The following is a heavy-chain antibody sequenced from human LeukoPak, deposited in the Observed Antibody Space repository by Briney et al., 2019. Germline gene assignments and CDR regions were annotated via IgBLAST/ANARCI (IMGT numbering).Heavy chain of an antibody. CDR2: IYYSGST. V-gene: IGHV4-59*08. Sequence: SETLSLTCTVSGGSISSYYWSWIRQPPGKGLEWIGYIYYSGSTNYNPSLKSRVTISVDTSKNQFSLKLSSVTAADTAVYYCARQPYYYDSSGYEYYFDYWGQGTLVTLSS. CDR3: ARQPYYYDSSGYEYYFDY. J-gene: IGHJ4*02. CDR1: GGSISSYY. D-gene: IGHD3-22*01.